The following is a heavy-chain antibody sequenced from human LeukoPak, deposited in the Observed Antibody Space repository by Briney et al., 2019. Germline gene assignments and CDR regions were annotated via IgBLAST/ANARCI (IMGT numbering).Heavy chain of an antibody. CDR1: GFILSDHY. Sequence: GGSLRLSCAASGFILSDHYMDWVRQAPGKGLEWVGRNRNKANSYTTEYAASVKGRFTISRDDSKNSMYLQMNSLKTEDTAVYYCARSYSSGWYVDYWGQGTLVTVSS. V-gene: IGHV3-72*01. CDR2: NRNKANSYTT. CDR3: ARSYSSGWYVDY. D-gene: IGHD6-19*01. J-gene: IGHJ4*02.